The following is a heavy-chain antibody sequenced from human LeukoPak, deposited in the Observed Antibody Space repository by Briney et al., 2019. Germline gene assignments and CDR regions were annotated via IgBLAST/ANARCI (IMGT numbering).Heavy chain of an antibody. V-gene: IGHV3-30*04. CDR1: GFTFSSYA. D-gene: IGHD5-12*01. Sequence: GGSLRLSCAASGFTFSSYAMHWVRQAPGKGLEWVAVISYDGSNKYYADSVKGRFTISRDNSKNTLYLQMNSLRAEDTAVYYCARDRLPDYWGQGTLVTVSS. J-gene: IGHJ4*02. CDR3: ARDRLPDY. CDR2: ISYDGSNK.